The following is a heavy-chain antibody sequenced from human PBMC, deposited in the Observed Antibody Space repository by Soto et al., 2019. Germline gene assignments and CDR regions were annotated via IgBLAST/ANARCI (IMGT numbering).Heavy chain of an antibody. CDR2: IATYNSNR. J-gene: IGHJ5*02. D-gene: IGHD3-10*01. CDR1: GDTFTNFG. Sequence: HLVQSGPEVKKPGASITVSCKTSGDTFTNFGLSWVRQAPGQGLQWMGWIATYNSNRNYAQKFQGRLTLTTDTSTSTAYMELKSLGYDDTAVYYCATVLRGVVNWFDPWGQGTLVTVSS. CDR3: ATVLRGVVNWFDP. V-gene: IGHV1-18*01.